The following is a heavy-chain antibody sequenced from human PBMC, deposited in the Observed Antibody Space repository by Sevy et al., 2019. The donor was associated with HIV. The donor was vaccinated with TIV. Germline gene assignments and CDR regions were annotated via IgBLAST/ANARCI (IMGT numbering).Heavy chain of an antibody. J-gene: IGHJ4*02. CDR3: TKHSHADY. V-gene: IGHV3-73*01. CDR1: GFNFSAAA. CDR2: IRSEGKNYAT. Sequence: GGSLRLSCAASGFNFSAAAMHWVRQASGKGLEWVGRIRSEGKNYATAYAVSVTGRFTIYRDDSKKMVFLQMSSLKTEDTAVHYCTKHSHADYWGRGTLVTVSS.